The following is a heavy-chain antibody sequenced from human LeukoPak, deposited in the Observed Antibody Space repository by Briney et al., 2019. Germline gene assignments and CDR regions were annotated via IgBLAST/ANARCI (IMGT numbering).Heavy chain of an antibody. CDR1: GFTVSSNY. CDR2: IYSGGST. Sequence: GGSLRLSCAASGFTVSSNYMSWVRQAPGKGLEWVSVIYSGGSTYYADSVKGRFTISRDNSKNTLYLQMNSLRAEDTAVYYCARGGYVWGSYRYLSDYWGQGTLVTVSS. V-gene: IGHV3-66*01. CDR3: ARGGYVWGSYRYLSDY. J-gene: IGHJ4*02. D-gene: IGHD3-16*02.